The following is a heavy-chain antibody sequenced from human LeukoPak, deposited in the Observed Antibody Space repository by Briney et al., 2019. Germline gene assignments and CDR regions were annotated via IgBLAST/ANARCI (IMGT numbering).Heavy chain of an antibody. CDR1: GFTFSNYA. D-gene: IGHD2-15*01. CDR3: AKMRSVVVAVAVNY. V-gene: IGHV3-23*01. CDR2: ISGGGDST. J-gene: IGHJ4*02. Sequence: GGSLRLSCAASGFTFSNYAMSWVRQAPGKGLEWVPAISGGGDSTYYADSVKGRFTISRDNSKNTLYLQMNSLRAEDTAVYYCAKMRSVVVAVAVNYWGQGTLVTVSS.